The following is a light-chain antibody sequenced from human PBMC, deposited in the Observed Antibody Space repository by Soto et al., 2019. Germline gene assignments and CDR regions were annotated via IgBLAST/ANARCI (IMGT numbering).Light chain of an antibody. CDR3: QHYSISGT. V-gene: IGKV3-20*01. J-gene: IGKJ1*01. CDR1: QSVSNNY. CDR2: GAS. Sequence: EVVMTQYQATLSVSPGERATLSCMASQSVSNNYLAWYQQKPGQAPRLLFYGASRRATGIPDRFSGSGSGTVFILTICRLEPEYFAVYYCQHYSISGTFGQGTKVDIK.